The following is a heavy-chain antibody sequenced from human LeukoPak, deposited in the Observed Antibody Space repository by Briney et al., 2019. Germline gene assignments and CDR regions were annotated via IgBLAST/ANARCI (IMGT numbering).Heavy chain of an antibody. D-gene: IGHD3-3*01. V-gene: IGHV4-59*08. CDR1: GGSISSYY. CDR2: IYYSGST. CDR3: ATSAITIFGVVVPVPYYYYYMDV. J-gene: IGHJ6*03. Sequence: SETLSLTCTVSGGSISSYYWSWIRQPPGKGLEWIGYIYYSGSTNYNPSLKSRVTISVDTSKNQFSLKLSSVTAADTAVYYCATSAITIFGVVVPVPYYYYYMDVWGKGTTVTVSS.